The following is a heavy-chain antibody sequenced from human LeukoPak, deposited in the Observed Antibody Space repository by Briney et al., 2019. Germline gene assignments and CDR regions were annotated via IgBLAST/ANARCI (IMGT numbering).Heavy chain of an antibody. CDR3: ARDLRQRPKEGYCSGGSCHSDYYYYGMDV. D-gene: IGHD2-15*01. J-gene: IGHJ6*02. V-gene: IGHV4-4*02. Sequence: SGTLSLTCAVSGGSISSSNWWSWVRQSPGKGLEWIGEIYHSGSIHYNPSLKSRLTISVDKSKNQFSLKLSSVTAADTAVYYCARDLRQRPKEGYCSGGSCHSDYYYYGMDVWGQGTTVTVSS. CDR2: IYHSGSI. CDR1: GGSISSSNW.